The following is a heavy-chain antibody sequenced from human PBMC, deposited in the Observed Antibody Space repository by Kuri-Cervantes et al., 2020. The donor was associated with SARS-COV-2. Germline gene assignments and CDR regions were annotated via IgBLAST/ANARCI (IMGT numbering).Heavy chain of an antibody. CDR3: ARGRSDSRRWWLPGI. Sequence: GSLRLSCAVYGGSFNAYYWRWSWIRQPPGKGLEWIGEINHSGSTNYNPSLKSRVIISVDTSKNQFSLKLTSVTAADTAVYYCARGRSDSRRWWLPGIWGQGTLVTVSS. V-gene: IGHV4-34*01. J-gene: IGHJ4*02. CDR1: GGSFNAYY. D-gene: IGHD5-12*01. CDR2: INHSGST.